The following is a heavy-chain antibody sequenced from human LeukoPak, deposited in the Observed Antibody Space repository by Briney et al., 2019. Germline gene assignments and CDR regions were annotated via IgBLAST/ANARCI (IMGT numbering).Heavy chain of an antibody. D-gene: IGHD7-27*01. CDR3: ARASTLRTGDAH. V-gene: IGHV3-66*01. J-gene: IGHJ4*02. CDR1: GFSFSSYG. CDR2: IYTGGST. Sequence: GGSLRLSCVGSGFSFSSYGMSWVRQAPGKGLEWVSVIYTGGSTSYADSVKGRFTISRDSSTNTLFLQMNSLRAEDTAVYYCARASTLRTGDAHWGQGTLVTVSS.